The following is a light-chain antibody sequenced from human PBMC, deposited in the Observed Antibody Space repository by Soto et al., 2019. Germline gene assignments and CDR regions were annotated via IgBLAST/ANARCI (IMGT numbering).Light chain of an antibody. Sequence: ETVLTQSPGTLSLSPGERATLFCRAGQSVSSSHLAWYQQKPGQAPRLLISGASNRVTGVPDRFSGSGSGTDFTLTISRLETEDFAMYYCQHYDGSPLTFGGGTKVDIK. V-gene: IGKV3-20*01. CDR1: QSVSSSH. CDR3: QHYDGSPLT. CDR2: GAS. J-gene: IGKJ4*01.